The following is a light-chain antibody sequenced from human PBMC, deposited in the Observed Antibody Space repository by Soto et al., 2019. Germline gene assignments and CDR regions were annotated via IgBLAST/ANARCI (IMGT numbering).Light chain of an antibody. J-gene: IGKJ1*01. CDR3: QQSYSTPRT. CDR2: AAS. Sequence: DIQMTQSPSSLSASVGDRVTITCRASQSISSYLNWYQQKPGKVLKLLIYAASSLQSGVPSRFSGSGSGTDFTLTISSLQPEDFATYYCQQSYSTPRTFGQGTKVEIK. V-gene: IGKV1-39*01. CDR1: QSISSY.